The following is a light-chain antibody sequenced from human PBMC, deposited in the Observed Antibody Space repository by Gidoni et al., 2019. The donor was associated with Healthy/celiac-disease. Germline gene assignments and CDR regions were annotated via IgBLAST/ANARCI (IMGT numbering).Light chain of an antibody. J-gene: IGKJ3*01. V-gene: IGKV1-9*01. Sequence: IQLTQSPSSLSASIVDRVTIPCRASQGISSYLAGYQQKPGKAPKLLIYAASTLQSGVPSRFSGSGSGTDFTLTISSLQPEDFATYYCQQLNSYPRFIFGPGTKVDIK. CDR3: QQLNSYPRFI. CDR2: AAS. CDR1: QGISSY.